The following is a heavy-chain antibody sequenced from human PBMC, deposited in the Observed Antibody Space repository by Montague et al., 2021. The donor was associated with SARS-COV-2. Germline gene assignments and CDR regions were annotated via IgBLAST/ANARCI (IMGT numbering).Heavy chain of an antibody. CDR1: GFTFSSYW. D-gene: IGHD3-22*01. V-gene: IGHV3-7*01. CDR2: IKEDGSEK. CDR3: ARENFDTSGMGHY. Sequence: SLRLSCAASGFTFSSYWMSWVRQAPGKGLEWVANIKEDGSEKKYVGSVKGRFTISRDNAKDSLYLQMNSLRAEDTAVYYCARENFDTSGMGHYWGQGTLVTVSS. J-gene: IGHJ4*02.